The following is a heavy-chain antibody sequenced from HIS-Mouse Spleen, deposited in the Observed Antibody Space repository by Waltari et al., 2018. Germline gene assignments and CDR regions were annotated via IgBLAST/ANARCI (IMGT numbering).Heavy chain of an antibody. D-gene: IGHD5-12*01. J-gene: IGHJ4*02. CDR2: ISYDGSNK. Sequence: QVQLVESGGGVVQPGRSLRLSCPASGFTFSSYAMHWVRQAPGKGLEWVAVISYDGSNKYYADSVKGRFTISRDNSKNTLYLQMNSLRAEDTAVYYCARRYSGYDLGYWGQGTLVTVSS. V-gene: IGHV3-30*04. CDR1: GFTFSSYA. CDR3: ARRYSGYDLGY.